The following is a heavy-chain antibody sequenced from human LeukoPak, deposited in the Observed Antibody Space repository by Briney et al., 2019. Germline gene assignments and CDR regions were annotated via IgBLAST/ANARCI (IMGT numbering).Heavy chain of an antibody. CDR3: AREDAQEGTNAFDI. J-gene: IGHJ3*02. CDR2: IYYSGST. V-gene: IGHV4-39*07. CDR1: GGSISSSSYH. D-gene: IGHD2-2*01. Sequence: SETLSLTCTVSGGSISSSSYHWGWIRQPPGKGLEWIGSIYYSGSTYYNPSLKSRVTISVDTSKNQFSLKLSSVTAADTAVYYCAREDAQEGTNAFDIWGQGTMVTVSS.